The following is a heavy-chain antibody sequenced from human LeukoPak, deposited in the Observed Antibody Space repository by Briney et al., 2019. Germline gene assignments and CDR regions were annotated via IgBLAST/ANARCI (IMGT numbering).Heavy chain of an antibody. CDR1: GGSFSGYY. D-gene: IGHD4-17*01. CDR3: ARVRRTTVTRTRGYCFDY. Sequence: SETLSLTCAVYGGSFSGYYWSWIRQPPGKGLEWIGEINHSGSTNYNPSLKSRVTISVDTSKNQFSLKLSSVTAADTAVYYCARVRRTTVTRTRGYCFDYWGQGTLVTVSS. J-gene: IGHJ4*02. V-gene: IGHV4-34*01. CDR2: INHSGST.